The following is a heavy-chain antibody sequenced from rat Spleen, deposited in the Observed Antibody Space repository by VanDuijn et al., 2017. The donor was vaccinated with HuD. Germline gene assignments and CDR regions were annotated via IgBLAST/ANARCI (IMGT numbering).Heavy chain of an antibody. CDR1: GFTFSDYT. V-gene: IGHV5-7*01. D-gene: IGHD1-1*01. Sequence: EVQLVESGGGLVQPGRSLKLSCSASGFTFSDYTMAWVRQAPKKGLEWVAAIVDDGSNTYYPDSVKGRFTFSRDNAKSTLYLQMNSLRSEDTATYYCARQTVDYWGQGVMVTVSS. CDR2: IVDDGSNT. CDR3: ARQTVDY. J-gene: IGHJ2*01.